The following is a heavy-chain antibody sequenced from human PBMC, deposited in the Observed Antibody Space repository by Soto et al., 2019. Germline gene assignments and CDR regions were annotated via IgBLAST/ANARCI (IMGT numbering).Heavy chain of an antibody. CDR2: IYYSGST. Sequence: QLQLQESGPGLVKPSETLSLTCTVSGGSISSRGYYWGWIRQPPGKGLEWIGTIYYSGSTYYNPSPKDRVHHSRDHAQNPVPLKLSSVTAADTAVYYCATSNWFDPWGQGTLVTVSS. CDR3: ATSNWFDP. CDR1: GGSISSRGYY. J-gene: IGHJ5*02. V-gene: IGHV4-39*01.